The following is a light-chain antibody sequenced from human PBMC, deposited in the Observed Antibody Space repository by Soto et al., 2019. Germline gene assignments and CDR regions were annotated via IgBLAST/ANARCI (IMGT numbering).Light chain of an antibody. Sequence: DIVMTQSPASLAVSLGERATINCKSSQSLLFSSNKTNYLAWYQQRPGQPPKLLIYWASSRESGVPDRFTGSGSGTDFTLSIRRLQAEDVAVYCCQQFYSSPLTFGGGNKGEIK. CDR2: WAS. CDR3: QQFYSSPLT. CDR1: QSLLFSSNKTNY. J-gene: IGKJ4*01. V-gene: IGKV4-1*01.